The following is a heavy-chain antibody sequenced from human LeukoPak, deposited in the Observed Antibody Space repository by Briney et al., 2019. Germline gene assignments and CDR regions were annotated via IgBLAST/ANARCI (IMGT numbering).Heavy chain of an antibody. CDR1: GFTFSSYA. CDR3: AKDQYPYSNYASFDY. D-gene: IGHD4-11*01. CDR2: IIGSGGST. Sequence: GGSXXLSXAXXGFTFSSYAMSWVRQAPGKGGEWVSAIIGSGGSTYYADSVKGGVTICRDNAKNTVYMKMNRLRGEDTAVYYCAKDQYPYSNYASFDYWGQGTLVTVSS. V-gene: IGHV3-23*01. J-gene: IGHJ4*02.